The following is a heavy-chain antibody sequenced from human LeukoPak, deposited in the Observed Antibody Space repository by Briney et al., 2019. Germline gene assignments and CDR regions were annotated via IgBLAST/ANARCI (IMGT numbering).Heavy chain of an antibody. Sequence: KPSETLSLTCTVSGGSISSSNYYWGWIRQPPGKGLEWIGSIYHSGSTYYNPSLKSRVTISVDTSKNQFSLKLSSVTAADTAVYYCARLNVVVVPAAIPIPFDPWGQGTLVTVSS. CDR2: IYHSGST. CDR3: ARLNVVVVPAAIPIPFDP. J-gene: IGHJ5*02. D-gene: IGHD2-2*02. V-gene: IGHV4-39*07. CDR1: GGSISSSNYY.